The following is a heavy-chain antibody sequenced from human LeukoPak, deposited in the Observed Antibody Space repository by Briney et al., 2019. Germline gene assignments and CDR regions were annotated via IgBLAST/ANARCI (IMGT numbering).Heavy chain of an antibody. CDR2: INPNTGGT. CDR3: ARVISPYSSAWYGDDC. J-gene: IGHJ4*02. Sequence: ASLKVSCKTSGYTFTGYYMHWVRQAPGQGLEWMGWINPNTGGTNYEQKFQGRVTMTRDTSISTAYMELSRLTSDDTAVYYCARVISPYSSAWYGDDCWGQGTLVIVSS. D-gene: IGHD6-19*01. V-gene: IGHV1-2*02. CDR1: GYTFTGYY.